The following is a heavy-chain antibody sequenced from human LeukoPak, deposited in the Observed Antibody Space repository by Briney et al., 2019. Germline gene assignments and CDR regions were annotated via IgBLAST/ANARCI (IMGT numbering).Heavy chain of an antibody. J-gene: IGHJ6*02. CDR3: ARSKVITFGGTNYGMDV. CDR2: IYSGGST. Sequence: GGSLRLSCAASGFTVSSNYMSWVRQAPGKGLEWVSVIYSGGSTYYADSVKGRFTISRENAKNSFYLQMNSLRAGDTAVYYCARSKVITFGGTNYGMDVWGQGTTVTVSS. V-gene: IGHV3-53*01. D-gene: IGHD3-16*01. CDR1: GFTVSSNY.